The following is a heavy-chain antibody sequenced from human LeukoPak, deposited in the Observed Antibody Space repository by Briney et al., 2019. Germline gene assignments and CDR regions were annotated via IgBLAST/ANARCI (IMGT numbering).Heavy chain of an antibody. CDR2: IRAQNHNT. V-gene: IGHV1-18*04. D-gene: IGHD5-12*01. J-gene: IGHJ4*02. Sequence: ASVKVSCKASGYIFANYGFSWVRQAPGKGLEWMGWIRAQNHNTKYAQKFEGRVTMNRHRPTSTVYMELRSLRSDDTAVYYCVRVRRGYSAYDGEGFDYWGEGTLVTVSS. CDR1: GYIFANYG. CDR3: VRVRRGYSAYDGEGFDY.